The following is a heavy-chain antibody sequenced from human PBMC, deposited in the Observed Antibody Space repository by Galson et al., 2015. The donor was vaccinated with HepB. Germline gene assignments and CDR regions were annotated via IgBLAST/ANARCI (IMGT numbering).Heavy chain of an antibody. D-gene: IGHD4-17*01. CDR3: ARVVADYGDYYFDY. CDR1: GGTFSSYA. Sequence: SVKVSCKASGGTFSSYAISWVRQAPGQGLEWMGGIIPIFGTANYAQKFQGRVTITADESTSIAYMELSSLRSEDTAVYYCARVVADYGDYYFDYWGQGTLVTVSS. J-gene: IGHJ4*02. V-gene: IGHV1-69*13. CDR2: IIPIFGTA.